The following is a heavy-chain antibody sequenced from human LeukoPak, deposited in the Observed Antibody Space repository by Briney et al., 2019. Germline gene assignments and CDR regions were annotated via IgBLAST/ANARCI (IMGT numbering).Heavy chain of an antibody. CDR1: GFTFSSYA. CDR2: ISGSGGST. V-gene: IGHV3-23*01. D-gene: IGHD5-12*01. CDR3: AKMVTRDIVEDY. J-gene: IGHJ4*02. Sequence: PEGSLRLSCAASGFTFSSYAMSWVRQAPGKGLEWVSAISGSGGSTYYADSVKGRFTISRDNSKNTLYLQMNSLRAEDTAVYYCAKMVTRDIVEDYWGQGTLVTVSS.